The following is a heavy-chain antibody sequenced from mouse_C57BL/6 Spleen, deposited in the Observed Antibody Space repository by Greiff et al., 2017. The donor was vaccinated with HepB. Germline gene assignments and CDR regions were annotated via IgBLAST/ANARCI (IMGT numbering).Heavy chain of an antibody. Sequence: QVHVKQSGAELVKPGASVKLSCKASGYTFTSYWMHWVKQRPGRGLEWIGRIDPNSGGTKYNEKFKSKATLTVDKPSSTAYMQLSSLTSEDSAVYYCARSISEEEAWFAYWGQGTLVTVSA. J-gene: IGHJ3*01. CDR1: GYTFTSYW. D-gene: IGHD3-1*01. V-gene: IGHV1-72*01. CDR3: ARSISEEEAWFAY. CDR2: IDPNSGGT.